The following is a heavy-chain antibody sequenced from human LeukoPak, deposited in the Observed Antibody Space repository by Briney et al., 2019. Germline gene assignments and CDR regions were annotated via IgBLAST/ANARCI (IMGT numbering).Heavy chain of an antibody. CDR2: LYPGGSDI. D-gene: IGHD2-21*02. Sequence: GESLKISCTCSGYSFTSSWIGWVRQMPGQGLEWMGILYPGGSDIRYSTSFQGRVIISVDKTITTAYLQWRSLKASDSATYYCAKLMGVTAMDVWGQGTTVIVSS. CDR3: AKLMGVTAMDV. J-gene: IGHJ6*02. CDR1: GYSFTSSW. V-gene: IGHV5-51*01.